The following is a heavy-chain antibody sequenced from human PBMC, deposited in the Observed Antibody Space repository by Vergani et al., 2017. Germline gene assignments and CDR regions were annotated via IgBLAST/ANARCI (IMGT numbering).Heavy chain of an antibody. D-gene: IGHD4-17*01. CDR2: IYYSGST. CDR3: ARATAGDLLDY. Sequence: QVQLQQWGAGLVKPSETLSLTCTVSGGSISSYYWSWIRQPPGKGLEWIGYIYYSGSTNYNPSLKSRVTISVDTSKNQFSLKLSSVTAADTAVYYCARATAGDLLDYWGQGTLVTVSS. V-gene: IGHV4-59*01. J-gene: IGHJ4*02. CDR1: GGSISSYY.